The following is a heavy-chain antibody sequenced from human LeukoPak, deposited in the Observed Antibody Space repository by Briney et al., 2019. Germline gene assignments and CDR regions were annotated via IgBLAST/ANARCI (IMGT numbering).Heavy chain of an antibody. Sequence: PGGSLRLSCAASGFTFSSYWMHWVRQAPGKGLVWVSRIYSDGNTTNYADSVKGRFTISRDNAKNSLYLQMNSLRAEDTAVYYCARDHPRPMVRGVRPGYGMDVWGKGTTVTVSS. V-gene: IGHV3-74*01. D-gene: IGHD3-10*01. CDR3: ARDHPRPMVRGVRPGYGMDV. CDR2: IYSDGNTT. CDR1: GFTFSSYW. J-gene: IGHJ6*04.